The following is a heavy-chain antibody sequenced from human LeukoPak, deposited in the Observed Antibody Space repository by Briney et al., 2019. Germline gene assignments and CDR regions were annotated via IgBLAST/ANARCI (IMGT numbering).Heavy chain of an antibody. CDR3: ARDEKQNHWGYAFDI. CDR1: GHTFTGYY. CDR2: INPNSGGT. D-gene: IGHD1-14*01. Sequence: GASVKVSCKASGHTFTGYYMHWVRQAPGQGLEWMGWINPNSGGTNYAQKFQGRVTMTRDTSISTAYMELSRLRSDDTAVYYCARDEKQNHWGYAFDIWGQGTMVTVSS. J-gene: IGHJ3*02. V-gene: IGHV1-2*02.